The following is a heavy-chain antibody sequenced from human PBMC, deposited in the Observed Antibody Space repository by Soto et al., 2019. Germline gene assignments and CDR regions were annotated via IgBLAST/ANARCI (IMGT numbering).Heavy chain of an antibody. J-gene: IGHJ5*02. D-gene: IGHD3-10*01. Sequence: SQTLSLTCAISGDSVSSNSAAWNWIRQSPSRGLEWLGRTYYRSKWYNDYAVSVKSRITINPDTSKNQFSLQLNSATPEDTAVYYCARADPRRITMVRGVIIVYWFDPWGQGTLVTVSS. CDR3: ARADPRRITMVRGVIIVYWFDP. CDR2: TYYRSKWYN. V-gene: IGHV6-1*01. CDR1: GDSVSSNSAA.